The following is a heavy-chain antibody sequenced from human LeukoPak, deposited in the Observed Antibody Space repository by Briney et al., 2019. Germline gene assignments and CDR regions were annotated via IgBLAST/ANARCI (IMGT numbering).Heavy chain of an antibody. CDR3: ARQWFF. CDR1: GGSISSSTYY. D-gene: IGHD3-10*01. Sequence: PSETLPLTCTVSGGSISSSTYYWGWIREPPGKGLEWIGSINYSGSTYYNPSLKSRVTILVDTSKNQFFLKLSSVTAADTAVYYCARQWFFWGQGTLVTVSS. CDR2: INYSGST. J-gene: IGHJ4*02. V-gene: IGHV4-39*01.